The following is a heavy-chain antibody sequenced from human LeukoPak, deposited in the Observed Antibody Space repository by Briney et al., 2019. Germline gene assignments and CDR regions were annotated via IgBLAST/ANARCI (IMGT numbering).Heavy chain of an antibody. CDR3: AREYYYDSSGYYY. V-gene: IGHV1-2*02. CDR1: GYTFTGYY. D-gene: IGHD3-22*01. Sequence: ASVKVSCKASGYTFTGYYMHWVRQAPGQGLEWMGWINPNSGGTNYAQKFQGRVTMTRDTSISTAYMELSRLRSDDTAVYYRAREYYYDSSGYYYWGQGTLVTVSS. J-gene: IGHJ4*02. CDR2: INPNSGGT.